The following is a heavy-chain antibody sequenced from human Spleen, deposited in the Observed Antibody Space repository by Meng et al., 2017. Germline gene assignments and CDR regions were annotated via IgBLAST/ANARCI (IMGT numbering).Heavy chain of an antibody. CDR2: INPNSGGT. V-gene: IGHV1-2*02. CDR3: ARESLTYSGSPRWFDP. J-gene: IGHJ5*02. D-gene: IGHD1-26*01. Sequence: QSGAAVKKPGASGNASCNASGYTFTGYYMHWVRQAPGQGLEWMGWINPNSGGTNYAQKFQGRVTMTRDTSISTAYMELSRLRSDDTAVYYCARESLTYSGSPRWFDPWGQGTLVTVSS. CDR1: GYTFTGYY.